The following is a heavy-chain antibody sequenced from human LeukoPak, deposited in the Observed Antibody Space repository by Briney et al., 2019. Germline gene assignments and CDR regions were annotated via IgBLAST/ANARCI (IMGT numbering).Heavy chain of an antibody. J-gene: IGHJ3*02. Sequence: GGSLRLSCAASGFTFDDYTMHWVRQAPGKGLEWVSLISWDGGSTYYEDSVKGRFTISRDNSKNSLYLQMNSLRTEDTAVYYCAREHVEGAFDIWGQGTMVTVSS. D-gene: IGHD1-1*01. V-gene: IGHV3-43*01. CDR3: AREHVEGAFDI. CDR1: GFTFDDYT. CDR2: ISWDGGST.